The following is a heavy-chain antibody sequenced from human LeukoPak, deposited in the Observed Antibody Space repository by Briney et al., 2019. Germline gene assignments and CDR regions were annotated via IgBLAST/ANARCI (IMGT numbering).Heavy chain of an antibody. D-gene: IGHD5-12*01. J-gene: IGHJ4*02. CDR1: GFGFSSFA. V-gene: IGHV3-23*01. CDR2: ISGLGDST. CDR3: AKGPAKYSGYDYFEY. Sequence: GGSLRLSCAASGFGFSSFAMSWVRQAPGKGLEWVSVISGLGDSTNYAESVKGRFTISRDNSKNTVYLLMNSLRGEDTAVYYCAKGPAKYSGYDYFEYWGQGTLVTVSS.